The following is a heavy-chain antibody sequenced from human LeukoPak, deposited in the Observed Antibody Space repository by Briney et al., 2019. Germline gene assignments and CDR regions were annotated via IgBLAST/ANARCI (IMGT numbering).Heavy chain of an antibody. CDR3: ARGIRAYSWSDP. J-gene: IGHJ5*02. CDR2: MNPHSGNT. CDR1: VYTFSSYD. V-gene: IGHV1-8*03. Sequence: GASVKISCKASVYTFSSYDINWVRQDTGQGLVWMGCMNPHSGNTGYAQKFQGRVTITRNTSISAAYMELSSLRSEDTAVYYCARGIRAYSWSDPWGQGSLVTVSS. D-gene: IGHD2-21*01.